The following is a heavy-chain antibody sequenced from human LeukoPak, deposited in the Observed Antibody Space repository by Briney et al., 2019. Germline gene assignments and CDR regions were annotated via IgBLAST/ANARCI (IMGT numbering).Heavy chain of an antibody. D-gene: IGHD2-15*01. J-gene: IGHJ4*02. CDR3: AGLDIVVVVAATHFDY. V-gene: IGHV3-21*01. CDR2: ISSSSSYI. Sequence: XAXSGFTFSSYXXNWVRQAPGKGXXWXSSISSSSSYIYHADSVKGRFTISRDNAKNSLYLQMNSLRAEDTAVYYCAGLDIVVVVAATHFDYWGQGTLVTVSS. CDR1: GFTFSSYX.